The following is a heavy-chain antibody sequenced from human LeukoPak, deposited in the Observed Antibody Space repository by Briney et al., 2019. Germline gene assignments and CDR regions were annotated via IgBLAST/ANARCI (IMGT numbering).Heavy chain of an antibody. CDR1: GGSISSYY. J-gene: IGHJ4*02. D-gene: IGHD3-10*01. V-gene: IGHV4-59*08. CDR2: IYDRGST. CDR3: ARHSPYGSGSYLSY. Sequence: PSETLSLTCTVSGGSISSYYWSWIRQPPGKGLEWIGYIYDRGSTNYIPSLKSRVTISIDTSKNQFSLKLSSVTAADTAVYYCARHSPYGSGSYLSYWGQGTLVTVSS.